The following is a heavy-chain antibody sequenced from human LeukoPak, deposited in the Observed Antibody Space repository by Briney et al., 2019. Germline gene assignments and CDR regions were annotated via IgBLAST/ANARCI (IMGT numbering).Heavy chain of an antibody. Sequence: GGSLRLSCAASGFIFSTYGMYWVRQAPGKGLEWVAFIRHDGSIKNYADSVKGRSTISRDNSKNTLYLQMNSLRAEDTAVYYCAKGWFVQYVPPVVWGQGTMVTVSS. V-gene: IGHV3-30*02. CDR1: GFIFSTYG. CDR3: AKGWFVQYVPPVV. D-gene: IGHD3-10*01. J-gene: IGHJ3*01. CDR2: IRHDGSIK.